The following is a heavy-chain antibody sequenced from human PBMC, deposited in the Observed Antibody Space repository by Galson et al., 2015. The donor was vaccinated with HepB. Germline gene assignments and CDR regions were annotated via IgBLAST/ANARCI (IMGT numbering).Heavy chain of an antibody. CDR3: AREGPGVGYFDY. J-gene: IGHJ4*02. CDR1: GYTFTDYY. V-gene: IGHV1-2*04. Sequence: SVKVSCKASGYTFTDYYLHWVRQAPGQGLEWMGWINANSGGTNYAQKYQGWVTMTRDTSISTAYMELSRLRSDDTAVYYCAREGPGVGYFDYWGQGTLVTVSS. D-gene: IGHD3-10*01. CDR2: INANSGGT.